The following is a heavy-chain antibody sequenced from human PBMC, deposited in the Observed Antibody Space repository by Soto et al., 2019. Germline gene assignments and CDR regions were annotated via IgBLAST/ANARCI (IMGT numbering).Heavy chain of an antibody. D-gene: IGHD2-2*01. CDR1: GFTFSSYA. CDR3: AKDGPLYCSSTSCLNWFDP. CDR2: ISGSGGTT. J-gene: IGHJ5*02. V-gene: IGHV3-23*01. Sequence: GGSLRLSCAASGFTFSSYAMSWVRQAPGKGPEWVSSISGSGGTTYYADSVKGRFTISRDNSKNTLYLQMNSLRAEDRAVYYCAKDGPLYCSSTSCLNWFDPWGQGTLVTVSS.